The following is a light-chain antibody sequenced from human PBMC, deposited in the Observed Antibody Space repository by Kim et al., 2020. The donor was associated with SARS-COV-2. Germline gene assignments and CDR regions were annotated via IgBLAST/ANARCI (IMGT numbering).Light chain of an antibody. CDR1: SSAVGDYNY. J-gene: IGLJ1*01. Sequence: GQSVTISCTGTSSAVGDYNYVSWYQQYPGKAPKLMIYDVSKRPSGVPARLSGSKSGNTASLTISGLQAEDEADYYCCSYAGSYTYVFGTGTKVTVL. V-gene: IGLV2-11*01. CDR2: DVS. CDR3: CSYAGSYTYV.